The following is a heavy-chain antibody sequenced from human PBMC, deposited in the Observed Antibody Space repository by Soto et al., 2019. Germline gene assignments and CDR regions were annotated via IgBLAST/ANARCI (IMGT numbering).Heavy chain of an antibody. D-gene: IGHD4-17*01. J-gene: IGHJ4*02. V-gene: IGHV4-59*01. Sequence: PSETLSLTCTVSGGSISSYYWSWIRQPPGKGLEWIGYIYYSGSTNYNPSLKSRVTISVDTSKNQFSLKLSSVTAADTAVYYCARALFDYGDYVFDYWGQGTLVTVS. CDR3: ARALFDYGDYVFDY. CDR1: GGSISSYY. CDR2: IYYSGST.